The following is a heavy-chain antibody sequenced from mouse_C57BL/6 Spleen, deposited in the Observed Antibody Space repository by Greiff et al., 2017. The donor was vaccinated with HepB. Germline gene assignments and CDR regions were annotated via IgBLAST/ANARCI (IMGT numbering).Heavy chain of an antibody. CDR2: IHPSDSAP. D-gene: IGHD1-1*01. Sequence: VQLQQSGAALVKPGASVKVSCKASGYTFTSYWMHWVKQRPGQGLVWIGRIHPSDSAPNYNQKFKGKATLTVDKSSSTAYMQLSSLTSEDSAVYYGAIEGHYGSSYDYWGQGTTLTVSS. CDR1: GYTFTSYW. J-gene: IGHJ2*01. V-gene: IGHV1-74*01. CDR3: AIEGHYGSSYDY.